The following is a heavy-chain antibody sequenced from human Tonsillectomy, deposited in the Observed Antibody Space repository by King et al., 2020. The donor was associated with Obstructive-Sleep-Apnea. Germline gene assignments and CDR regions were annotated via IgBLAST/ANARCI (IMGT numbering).Heavy chain of an antibody. CDR2: ISSSGGST. V-gene: IGHV3-23*04. J-gene: IGHJ4*02. D-gene: IGHD2-21*02. CDR3: AKDDRVYCGGDCYYGD. CDR1: GFTFSSYA. Sequence: VQLVESGGGLVQPEGSLRLSCAASGFTFSSYAMSWVRQAPGKGLEWVSAISSSGGSTYYAVSVKGRFTISRDSAKNTLYLQMNNLRVEDTAVYYCAKDDRVYCGGDCYYGDWGQGTLVTVSS.